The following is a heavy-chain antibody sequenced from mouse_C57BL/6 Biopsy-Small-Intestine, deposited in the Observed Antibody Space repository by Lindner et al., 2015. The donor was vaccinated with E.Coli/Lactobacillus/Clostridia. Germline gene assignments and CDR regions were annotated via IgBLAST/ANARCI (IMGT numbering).Heavy chain of an antibody. D-gene: IGHD1-1*01. CDR1: GYTFTGYY. Sequence: SVKVSCKASGYTFTGYYIHWVRQAPGQGLEWMGWINPNSGGTNYAQKFQGRVTMTRDTSISTAYMELSRLRSDDTAVYYCARDPGGGSPYYYYYGMDVWGQGTTVTVSS. CDR3: ARDPGGGSPYYYYYGMDV. V-gene: IGHV1-64*01. CDR2: INPNSGGT. J-gene: IGHJ1*01.